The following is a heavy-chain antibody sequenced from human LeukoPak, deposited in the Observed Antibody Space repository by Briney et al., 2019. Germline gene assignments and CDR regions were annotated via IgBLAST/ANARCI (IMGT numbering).Heavy chain of an antibody. V-gene: IGHV1-2*02. D-gene: IGHD7-27*01. CDR2: INPNSGGT. Sequence: ASVKVSCKASGYTFTGNYMHWVRQAPGQGPEWMGWINPNSGGTNYAQKFQGRVTMTRDTSISTAYMELSRLTSDDTAVYYCARGTYWGPVGDYCFDYWGQGTLVTVSS. CDR1: GYTFTGNY. CDR3: ARGTYWGPVGDYCFDY. J-gene: IGHJ4*02.